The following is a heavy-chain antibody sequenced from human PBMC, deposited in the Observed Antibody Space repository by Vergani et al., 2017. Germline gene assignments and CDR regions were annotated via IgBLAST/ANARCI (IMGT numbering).Heavy chain of an antibody. D-gene: IGHD5-24*01. V-gene: IGHV3-23*01. J-gene: IGHJ4*02. Sequence: EVQLLESGGGLVQPGGSLRLSCAASGFTFSSYAMSWVRQAPGKGLEWVSGISGSGGGTDYADSVKGRFTISRDNSKNTLYLQMNSLRVEDTAVYYCGRGSDNYNWGQGTLVTVSS. CDR3: GRGSDNYN. CDR1: GFTFSSYA. CDR2: ISGSGGGT.